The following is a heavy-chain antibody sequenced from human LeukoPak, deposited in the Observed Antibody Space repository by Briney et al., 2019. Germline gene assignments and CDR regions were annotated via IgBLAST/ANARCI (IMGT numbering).Heavy chain of an antibody. D-gene: IGHD4-23*01. Sequence: ASVKVSCKAPGYTFTSYGISWVRQAPGQGLEWMGWISAYNGNTNCAQKLQGRVTMTTDTSTSTAYMELRSLRSDDTAVYYCARNYGGNPLFDPWGQGTLVTVSS. CDR3: ARNYGGNPLFDP. CDR1: GYTFTSYG. V-gene: IGHV1-18*01. J-gene: IGHJ5*02. CDR2: ISAYNGNT.